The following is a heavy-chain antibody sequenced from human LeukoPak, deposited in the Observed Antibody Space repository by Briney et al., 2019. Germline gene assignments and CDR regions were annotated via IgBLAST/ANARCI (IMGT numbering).Heavy chain of an antibody. CDR2: IWSDGSNK. V-gene: IGHV3-33*01. CDR3: AGTSSSPERRGMDV. D-gene: IGHD6-13*01. Sequence: GGSLRLSCAASKFTFSSYGMHWVRQAPGKGLEWVAVIWSDGSNKYYADSVKGRFTISRDNSKNTLYLQMNSLRAEDTAVYYCAGTSSSPERRGMDVWGQGTTVTVSS. J-gene: IGHJ6*02. CDR1: KFTFSSYG.